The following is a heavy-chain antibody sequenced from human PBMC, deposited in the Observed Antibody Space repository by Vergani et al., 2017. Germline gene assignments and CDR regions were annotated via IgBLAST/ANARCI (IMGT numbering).Heavy chain of an antibody. D-gene: IGHD1-26*01. J-gene: IGHJ5*02. CDR2: IYYSGST. Sequence: QVQLQESGPGLVKPSETLSLTCTVSGGSVSSGSYYWSWIRQPPGKGLEWIGYIYYSGSTNYNPSLKSRVTISVDTSQNQFSLKLSSVTAADTAVYYCARRSGSYQGWFDPWGQGTLVTVSS. CDR1: GGSVSSGSYY. CDR3: ARRSGSYQGWFDP. V-gene: IGHV4-61*01.